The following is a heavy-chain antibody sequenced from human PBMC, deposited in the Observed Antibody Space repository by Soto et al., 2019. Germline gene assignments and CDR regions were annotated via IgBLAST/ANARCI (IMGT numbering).Heavy chain of an antibody. CDR3: ARGDYGDYHSYSNGMAV. CDR1: GGSFNNDA. CDR2: IIPISEIT. D-gene: IGHD4-17*01. Sequence: VKLVQSGGEVKKPGSSVKVSCKASGGSFNNDAINRVRQAPGQGLEWLGGIIPISEITEYAQKFQGRVILTADKSTCTAYMEMSSLRLEDTALYYCARGDYGDYHSYSNGMAVWGKGTTVTVSS. J-gene: IGHJ6*04. V-gene: IGHV1-69*17.